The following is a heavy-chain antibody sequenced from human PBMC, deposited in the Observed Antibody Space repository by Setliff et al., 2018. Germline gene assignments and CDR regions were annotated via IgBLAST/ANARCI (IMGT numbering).Heavy chain of an antibody. J-gene: IGHJ4*02. V-gene: IGHV4-34*01. CDR2: INHSGST. CDR1: GGSFSGYY. Sequence: PSETLSPTCAVYGGSFSGYYWSWIRQPPGKGLEWIGEINHSGSTNYNPSLKSRVTISVDTSKNQSTLKLSSVTAADTAVYYCARGARYFDWLFDPDYYFDYWGQGTLVTVSS. CDR3: ARGARYFDWLFDPDYYFDY. D-gene: IGHD3-9*01.